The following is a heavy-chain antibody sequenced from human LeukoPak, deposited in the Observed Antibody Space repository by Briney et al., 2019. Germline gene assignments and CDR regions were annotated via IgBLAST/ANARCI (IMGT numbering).Heavy chain of an antibody. CDR3: ARDRSDSGTFDY. CDR2: IGSNGGTT. J-gene: IGHJ4*02. Sequence: GGSLRLSCAASGFTFSSYSMNWVRQAPGKGLEYVSSIGSNGGTTYYANSVQGRFTISRDNSKNTLYLQMDSLRAEDTAVYYCARDRSDSGTFDYWGQGTLVTVSS. D-gene: IGHD1-1*01. CDR1: GFTFSSYS. V-gene: IGHV3-64*01.